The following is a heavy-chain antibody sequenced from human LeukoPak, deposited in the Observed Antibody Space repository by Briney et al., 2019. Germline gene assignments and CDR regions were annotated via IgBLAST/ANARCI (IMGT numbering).Heavy chain of an antibody. D-gene: IGHD2-15*01. V-gene: IGHV3-21*01. CDR3: ASGYCSGGSCYNLDY. Sequence: GGSLRLSCAASGFTFSSYSMNWFRQAPGKGLEWVSSISSSSSYIYYADSVKGRFTISRDNAKNSLYLQMNSLRAEDTAVYYCASGYCSGGSCYNLDYWGQGTLVTVSS. CDR1: GFTFSSYS. CDR2: ISSSSSYI. J-gene: IGHJ4*02.